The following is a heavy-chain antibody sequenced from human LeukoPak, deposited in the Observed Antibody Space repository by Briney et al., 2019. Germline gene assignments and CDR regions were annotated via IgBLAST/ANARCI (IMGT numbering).Heavy chain of an antibody. D-gene: IGHD3-10*02. Sequence: PGGSLRLSCAASGFTFSNYDMTWVRQAPGKGLEWVSYISSSGSTIYYADSVKGRFTISRDNAKNSLYLQMNSLRAEDTAVYYCAELGITMIGGVWGKGTTVTISS. CDR1: GFTFSNYD. V-gene: IGHV3-48*03. CDR3: AELGITMIGGV. J-gene: IGHJ6*04. CDR2: ISSSGSTI.